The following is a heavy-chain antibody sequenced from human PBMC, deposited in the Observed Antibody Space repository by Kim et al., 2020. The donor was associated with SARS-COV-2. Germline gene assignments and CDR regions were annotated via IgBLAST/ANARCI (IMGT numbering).Heavy chain of an antibody. Sequence: SVKGRFTISRDNAKNSLYRQMNSLRAEDTAVYYCATDTGGGWSHYYGMDVWGQGTTVTVSS. J-gene: IGHJ6*02. D-gene: IGHD6-19*01. V-gene: IGHV3-21*01. CDR3: ATDTGGGWSHYYGMDV.